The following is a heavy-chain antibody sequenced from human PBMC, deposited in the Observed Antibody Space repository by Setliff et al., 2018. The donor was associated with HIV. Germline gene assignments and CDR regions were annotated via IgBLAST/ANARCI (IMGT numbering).Heavy chain of an antibody. CDR1: GYSFTSYW. Sequence: GESLKISCKGSGYSFTSYWIGWVRQMPGKGLEWMGIIYPADSDTRYSPSFQGQVTISADKSISTAYLQWSSLKASDSAIYYCARHFGISYRSPFDPWGQGTLVTVSS. V-gene: IGHV5-51*01. CDR2: IYPADSDT. J-gene: IGHJ5*02. CDR3: ARHFGISYRSPFDP. D-gene: IGHD3-3*01.